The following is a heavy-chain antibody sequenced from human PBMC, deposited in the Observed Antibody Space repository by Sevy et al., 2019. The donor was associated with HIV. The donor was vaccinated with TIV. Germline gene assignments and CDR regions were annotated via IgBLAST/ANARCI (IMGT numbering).Heavy chain of an antibody. CDR3: ARDRTAARPKDGMDV. CDR2: ISSSSSYI. CDR1: GFTFSSYS. D-gene: IGHD6-6*01. Sequence: GGSLRLSCAASGFTFSSYSMNWVRQAPGKVLEWVSSISSSSSYIYYADSVKGRFTISRDNAKNSLYLQMNSLRAEDTAVYYCARDRTAARPKDGMDVWGQGTTVTVSS. J-gene: IGHJ6*02. V-gene: IGHV3-21*01.